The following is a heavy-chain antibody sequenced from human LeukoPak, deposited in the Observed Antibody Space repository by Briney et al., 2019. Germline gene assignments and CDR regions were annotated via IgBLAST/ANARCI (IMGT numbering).Heavy chain of an antibody. Sequence: GGSLRLSCAASGFTFSDYWMTWVRQAPGKGLEWVANIKKDGREKYYADSVKGRFTISRDNAKNSLYLQMNSLRPEDTAVYYCAKDIRAAAGTSGYWGQGTLVTVSS. CDR1: GFTFSDYW. CDR2: IKKDGREK. V-gene: IGHV3-7*01. D-gene: IGHD6-13*01. J-gene: IGHJ4*02. CDR3: AKDIRAAAGTSGY.